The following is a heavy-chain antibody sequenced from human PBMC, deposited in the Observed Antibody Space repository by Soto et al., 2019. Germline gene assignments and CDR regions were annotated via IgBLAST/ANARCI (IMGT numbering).Heavy chain of an antibody. CDR3: ARDKITGLFDY. V-gene: IGHV4-34*01. CDR1: GGCFSGYY. CDR2: INHSGST. J-gene: IGHJ4*02. D-gene: IGHD2-8*02. Sequence: QVQLQQWGAGLLKPSETLSLTCAVYGGCFSGYYWTWIRQPPGTGLEWIGEINHSGSTNYNPSLKSRVTISVDTSKNQLSLKLTSVTAADTAVYYCARDKITGLFDYWGQGTLVTVSS.